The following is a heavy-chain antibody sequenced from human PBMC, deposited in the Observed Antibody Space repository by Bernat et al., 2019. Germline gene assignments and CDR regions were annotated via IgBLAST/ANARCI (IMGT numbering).Heavy chain of an antibody. CDR2: TGTKAYGETT. J-gene: IGHJ3*02. CDR3: TRDGGGGAFDI. CDR1: GFTLGDYA. V-gene: IGHV3-49*05. D-gene: IGHD3-16*01. Sequence: EVQLVESGGGLVKPGRSLTLSCTTSGFTLGDYAMSWFRQAPGKGLEWVGFTGTKAYGETTENAASVKGRLTSSRDDSKSIAYLEMNSLETEDTAVYYCTRDGGGGAFDIWGRGTLVTVSS.